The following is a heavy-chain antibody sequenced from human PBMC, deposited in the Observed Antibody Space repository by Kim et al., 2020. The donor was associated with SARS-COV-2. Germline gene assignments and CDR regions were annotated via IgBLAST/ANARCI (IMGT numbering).Heavy chain of an antibody. Sequence: ASVKVSCKASGYTFTYYGISWVRQAPGQVLEWMGWINSYNGNTDYAQKFQGRVTMTTDTSTSTAYMELRSLRSDDSAVYYCAREDLRYYDVLTGYYNGNWFDPWGQGTLVTVSS. V-gene: IGHV1-18*04. CDR2: INSYNGNT. D-gene: IGHD3-9*01. J-gene: IGHJ5*02. CDR1: GYTFTYYG. CDR3: AREDLRYYDVLTGYYNGNWFDP.